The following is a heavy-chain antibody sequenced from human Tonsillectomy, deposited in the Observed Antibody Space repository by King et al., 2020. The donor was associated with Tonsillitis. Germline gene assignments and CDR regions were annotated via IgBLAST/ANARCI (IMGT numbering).Heavy chain of an antibody. CDR2: ISSSSSDI. J-gene: IGHJ3*01. D-gene: IGHD3-3*01. CDR1: GFTFSTYS. V-gene: IGHV3-21*01. Sequence: EKQLVQSGGGLVKPGGSLRLSCAASGFTFSTYSMNWVRQAPGKGLEWVSSISSSSSDIYYADSVKGRFTISRDNAKNSLYLQMNSLRAEDTAVYYCARYKSAYYTFDAFDFWGQGTMVTVSS. CDR3: ARYKSAYYTFDAFDF.